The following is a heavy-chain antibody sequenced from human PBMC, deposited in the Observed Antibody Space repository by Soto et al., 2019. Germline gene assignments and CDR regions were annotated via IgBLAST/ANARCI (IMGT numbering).Heavy chain of an antibody. D-gene: IGHD6-13*01. V-gene: IGHV3-33*01. CDR2: IWYDGSNK. J-gene: IGHJ3*02. CDR1: GFTFSSYG. CDR3: ARDVYSSSKADAFDI. Sequence: QVQLVESGGGVVQPGRSLRLSCAASGFTFSSYGMHWVRQAPGKGLEWVAVIWYDGSNKYYADSVKGRFTISRDNSKNTLYLQMNSLRAEDTAVYYCARDVYSSSKADAFDIWGQGTMVTVSS.